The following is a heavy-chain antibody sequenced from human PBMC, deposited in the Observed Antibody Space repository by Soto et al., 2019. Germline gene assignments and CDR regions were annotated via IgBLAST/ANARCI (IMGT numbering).Heavy chain of an antibody. CDR1: GYSFTSYW. CDR3: ARHAPYDILAGYQCGMDV. V-gene: IGHV5-51*01. J-gene: IGHJ6*04. Sequence: GESLKISCKGSGYSFTSYWIGWVRQMPGKGLEWMGIIYPGDSDTRYSPSFQGQVTISADKSISTAYLQWSSLKASDTAMYYCARHAPYDILAGYQCGMDVWGKGTTVTVSS. CDR2: IYPGDSDT. D-gene: IGHD3-9*01.